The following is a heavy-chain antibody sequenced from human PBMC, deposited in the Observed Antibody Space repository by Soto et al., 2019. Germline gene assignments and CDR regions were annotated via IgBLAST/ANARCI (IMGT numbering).Heavy chain of an antibody. J-gene: IGHJ5*02. CDR1: GFSLSTTGMC. Sequence: SCPTLVNPTQTLTLTCTFSGFSLSTTGMCVSWIRQPPGKALEWLALIDWYDNKFYSSSLKTRLTISKYASNNQVVLTMTNMDPVDTATYFCARGRDECSGGSCSYNWFDPWGQGTMVTVYS. V-gene: IGHV2-70*01. CDR2: IDWYDNK. CDR3: ARGRDECSGGSCSYNWFDP. D-gene: IGHD2-15*01.